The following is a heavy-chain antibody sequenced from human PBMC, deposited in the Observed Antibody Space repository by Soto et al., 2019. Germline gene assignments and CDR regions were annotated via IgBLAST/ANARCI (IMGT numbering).Heavy chain of an antibody. V-gene: IGHV3-64D*08. CDR3: VKDAGNLYYYDSSGPSDFEV. CDR2: ISNNAGST. CDR1: GFIFSAYA. J-gene: IGHJ3*01. Sequence: GGSLRLSCSASGFIFSAYAMHWVRQAPGKGLEYVSAISNNAGSTYYADSVKGRFTISRDISERTLYLQMSSLRPEDMAVYYCVKDAGNLYYYDSSGPSDFEVWGQGTMVTVS. D-gene: IGHD3-22*01.